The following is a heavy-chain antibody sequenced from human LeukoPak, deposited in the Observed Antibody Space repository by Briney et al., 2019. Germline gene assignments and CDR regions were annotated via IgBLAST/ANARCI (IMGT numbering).Heavy chain of an antibody. J-gene: IGHJ6*02. CDR2: IWYDGSNK. V-gene: IGHV3-33*01. CDR1: GFTFSSYG. CDR3: AREALYDSKSGMDV. D-gene: IGHD3-22*01. Sequence: GGSLRLSCAASGFTFSSYGMHWVRQAPGKGLEWVAVIWYDGSNKYYADSVKGRFTISRDNSKNTLYLQMNSPRAEDTAVYYCAREALYDSKSGMDVWGQGTTVTVSS.